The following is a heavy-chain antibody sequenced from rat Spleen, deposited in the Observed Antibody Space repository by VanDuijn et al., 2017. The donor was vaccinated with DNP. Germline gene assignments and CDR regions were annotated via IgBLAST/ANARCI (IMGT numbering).Heavy chain of an antibody. CDR3: ARSTYYDGYYQYYYAMDV. CDR1: GFSLTSYT. CDR2: MSGGGHT. J-gene: IGHJ4*01. V-gene: IGHV2-6*01. Sequence: QVQLKESGPGLVQPSQTLSLTCTVSGFSLTSYTVTWVRQPPGKGLEWMAAMSGGGHTYFNSALKSRLSISRDTSKSQVFLKMNSLLTEDTAMYFCARSTYYDGYYQYYYAMDVWGQGTSVTVSS. D-gene: IGHD1-12*03.